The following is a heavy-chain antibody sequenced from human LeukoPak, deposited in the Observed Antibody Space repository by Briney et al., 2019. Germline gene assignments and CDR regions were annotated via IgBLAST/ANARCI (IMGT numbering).Heavy chain of an antibody. Sequence: PSQTLSLTCTVSGGSISSGDYYWSWIRQPPGTGLEWIGYIYYSGGTYYNPSLKSRVTISVDTSKNQFSLKLSSVTAADTAVYYCARVGWDYGSGSYYFGYWGQGTLVTVSS. V-gene: IGHV4-30-4*01. CDR2: IYYSGGT. CDR3: ARVGWDYGSGSYYFGY. D-gene: IGHD3-10*01. CDR1: GGSISSGDYY. J-gene: IGHJ4*02.